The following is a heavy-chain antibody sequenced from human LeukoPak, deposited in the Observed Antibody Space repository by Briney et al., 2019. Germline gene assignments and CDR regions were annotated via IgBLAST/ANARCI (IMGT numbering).Heavy chain of an antibody. J-gene: IGHJ3*02. CDR1: GGSISSYY. D-gene: IGHD6-13*01. Sequence: SETLSLTCTVSGGSISSYYWSWIRQPPGKGLEWIGYIYYSGSTNYNPSLKSRVTISVDTSKNQFSLKLSSVTAADTAVYYCARVDSSREDAFDIWGQGTMVTVS. CDR2: IYYSGST. V-gene: IGHV4-59*12. CDR3: ARVDSSREDAFDI.